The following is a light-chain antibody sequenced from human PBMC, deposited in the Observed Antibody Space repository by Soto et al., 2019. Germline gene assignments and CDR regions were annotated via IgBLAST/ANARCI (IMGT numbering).Light chain of an antibody. J-gene: IGLJ7*01. CDR3: CSYTGSLTLL. CDR2: EVS. V-gene: IGLV2-14*01. CDR1: SSDVGGYDY. Sequence: QSALTQPASVSGSPGQSITIYCTGSSSDVGGYDYVSWYQQHPGKAPKLMIYEVSNRPSGVSNRFSGSKSGNTASLTISGLQAEDEADYYCCSYTGSLTLLFGGGTQLTVL.